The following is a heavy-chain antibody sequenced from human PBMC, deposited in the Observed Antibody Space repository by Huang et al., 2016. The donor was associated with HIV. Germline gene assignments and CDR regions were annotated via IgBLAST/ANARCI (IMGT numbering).Heavy chain of an antibody. CDR2: MGRDSSSI. D-gene: IGHD6-19*01. CDR3: AYQQWLVGGLNH. CDR1: GFAFSSYG. V-gene: IGHV3-21*02. Sequence: EVELVESGGGLVKPGGSLRLSCAASGFAFSSYGMNWVRQAPGKGLEWVAFMGRDSSSIYDADSVKGRVTISRDNAKSSIYLQLDSLRAEDTAVYYCAYQQWLVGGLNHWGQGTLVVVSS. J-gene: IGHJ5*02.